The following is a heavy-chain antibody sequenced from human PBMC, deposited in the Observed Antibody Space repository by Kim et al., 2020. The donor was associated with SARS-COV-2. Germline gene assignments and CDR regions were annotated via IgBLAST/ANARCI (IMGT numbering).Heavy chain of an antibody. CDR2: MNPNSGNT. CDR3: ARVTTYHDILTGSYPLGV. Sequence: ASVKVSKASGYTFTSYDVNWVRQATGQGLEWMGWMNPNSGNTGYAQKFQGRVTMTRNTSINTAYMEVSSLSNEDTAVYYCARVTTYHDILTGSYPLGVWG. V-gene: IGHV1-8*01. D-gene: IGHD3-9*01. J-gene: IGHJ3*01. CDR1: GYTFTSYD.